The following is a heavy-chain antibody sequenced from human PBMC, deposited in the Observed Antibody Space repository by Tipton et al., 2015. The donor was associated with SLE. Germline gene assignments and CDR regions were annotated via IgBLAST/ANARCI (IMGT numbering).Heavy chain of an antibody. V-gene: IGHV1-8*02. D-gene: IGHD6-19*01. Sequence: QSGPEVKKPGASVKVSCKASGYTFTSYDINWVRQATGQGLEWMGWMNPNSGNTGYAQKFQGRVTMTRNTSVSTAYMELSSLRSEDTAVYYCARGKRIAVAGTKVFAFDIWGQGTMVTVSS. CDR1: GYTFTSYD. J-gene: IGHJ3*02. CDR2: MNPNSGNT. CDR3: ARGKRIAVAGTKVFAFDI.